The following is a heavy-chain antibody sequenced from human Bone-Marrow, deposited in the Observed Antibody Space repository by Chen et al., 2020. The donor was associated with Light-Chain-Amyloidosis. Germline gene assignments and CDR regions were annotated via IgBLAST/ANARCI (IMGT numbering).Heavy chain of an antibody. Sequence: EVQLVESGGGLVKPGGSLRLSCAASGFTLSSYSMHWVRQAPGKGLEWVSSISSSSNYIYYADSVKGRFTISRDNAKNSLYLQMNSLRAEDTAVYYCAREYGGDYFDYWGPGTLVTVSS. D-gene: IGHD3-10*01. CDR1: GFTLSSYS. CDR2: ISSSSNYI. J-gene: IGHJ4*02. V-gene: IGHV3-21*01. CDR3: AREYGGDYFDY.